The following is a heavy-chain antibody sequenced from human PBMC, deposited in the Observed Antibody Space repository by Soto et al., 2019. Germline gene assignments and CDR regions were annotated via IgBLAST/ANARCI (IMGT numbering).Heavy chain of an antibody. CDR2: IYWDDDE. CDR1: GFSLNTGGVG. D-gene: IGHD3-10*01. CDR3: VRNWRYYGGDYYYGMDA. J-gene: IGHJ6*02. V-gene: IGHV2-5*02. Sequence: ITLKESGPTLVKPTQTLTLTCTFSGFSLNTGGVGVGCVRQPREKAMEWLALIYWDDDERYRPSLRSRLNIAKDTINNEVVLTMTNMDPEDPATYYCVRNWRYYGGDYYYGMDAWGQGTTVTVSS.